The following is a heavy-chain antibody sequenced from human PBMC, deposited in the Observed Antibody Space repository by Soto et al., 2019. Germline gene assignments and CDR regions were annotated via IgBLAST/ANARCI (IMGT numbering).Heavy chain of an antibody. Sequence: SESLALTCTASGDSFSRCDYSWCWIRQPPGKGLEWIGYIYYSGSPYYNPSLKSRVTISVDKSKNQFSLRLSSVTAADTAIYYCAREMSTMNFDFWGQGTLVTVSS. V-gene: IGHV4-30-4*01. D-gene: IGHD1-1*01. J-gene: IGHJ4*02. CDR3: AREMSTMNFDF. CDR2: IYYSGSP. CDR1: GDSFSRCDYS.